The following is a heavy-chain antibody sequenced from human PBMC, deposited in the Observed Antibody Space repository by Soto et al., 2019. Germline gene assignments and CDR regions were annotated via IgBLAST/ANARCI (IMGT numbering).Heavy chain of an antibody. D-gene: IGHD3-22*01. Sequence: QVQLVQSGAEVKKPGASVKVSCKASGYTFTGYYMHWVRQAPGQGLEWMGWINPNSGGTNYAQKFQGRVTITRDTAIRTESVELSSLKSDETAVYYCERVRHPYSDSSDYWCQGPVVTVSS. V-gene: IGHV1-2*02. J-gene: IGHJ4*02. CDR2: INPNSGGT. CDR1: GYTFTGYY. CDR3: ERVRHPYSDSSDY.